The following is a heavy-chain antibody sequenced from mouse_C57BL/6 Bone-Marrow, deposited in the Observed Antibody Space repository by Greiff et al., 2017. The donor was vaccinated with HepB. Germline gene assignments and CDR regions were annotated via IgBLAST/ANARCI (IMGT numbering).Heavy chain of an antibody. J-gene: IGHJ4*01. D-gene: IGHD2-4*01. Sequence: EVNVVESGGGLVKPGGSLKLSCAASGFTFSSYTMSWVRQTPEKRLEWVATISGGGGNTYYPDSVKGRFTISRDNAKNTLYLQMSSLRSEDTALYYCARHRIYYDYDGGYAMDYWGQGTSVTVSS. CDR2: ISGGGGNT. CDR1: GFTFSSYT. CDR3: ARHRIYYDYDGGYAMDY. V-gene: IGHV5-9*01.